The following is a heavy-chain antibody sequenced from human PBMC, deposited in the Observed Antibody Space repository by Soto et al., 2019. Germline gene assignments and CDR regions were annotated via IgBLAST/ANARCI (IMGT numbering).Heavy chain of an antibody. D-gene: IGHD1-1*01. CDR3: ARVGDNWNDASCGMDV. V-gene: IGHV1-69*12. Sequence: QVQLVQSGAEVKKPGSSVKVSCKASGGTFSSYAISWVRQAPGQGLEWMGGIIPIFGTANYAQKFQGRVTITADESTSTAYMELSSLRSENTAVYYCARVGDNWNDASCGMDVWGQGTKVTVSS. J-gene: IGHJ6*02. CDR1: GGTFSSYA. CDR2: IIPIFGTA.